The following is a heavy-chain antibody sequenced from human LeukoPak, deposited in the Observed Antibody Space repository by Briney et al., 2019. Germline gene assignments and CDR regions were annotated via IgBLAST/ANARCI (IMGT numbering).Heavy chain of an antibody. V-gene: IGHV3-53*01. J-gene: IGHJ4*02. CDR3: AGGVYSAEIVGDY. CDR2: IYRGGST. Sequence: RGGSLRLSCAASGFTVSSNYMTWVRQAPGKGLEWVSVIYRGGSTYYADSVRGRFTISRDNSKNTLFLQMNSLRAEDTAVYYCAGGVYSAEIVGDYWGQGTLVTISS. CDR1: GFTVSSNY. D-gene: IGHD1-26*01.